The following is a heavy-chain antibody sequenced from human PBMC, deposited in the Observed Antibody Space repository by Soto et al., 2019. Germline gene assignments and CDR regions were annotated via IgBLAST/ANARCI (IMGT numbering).Heavy chain of an antibody. CDR3: ARHSGHIFFDY. J-gene: IGHJ4*02. D-gene: IGHD5-12*01. CDR2: IYYSGST. CDR1: GGSISSGSYY. Sequence: SGTLSLTCTVSGGSISSGSYYWGWIRQPPGKGLEWIGSIYYSGSTYYNPSFKSRVTISVDTSKNQFSLKLSSVTAADTAVYYCARHSGHIFFDYWGQGTLVTVSS. V-gene: IGHV4-39*01.